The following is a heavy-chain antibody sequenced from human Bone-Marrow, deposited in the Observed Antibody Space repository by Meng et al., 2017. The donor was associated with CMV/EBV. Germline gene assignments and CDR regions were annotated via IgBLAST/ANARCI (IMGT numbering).Heavy chain of an antibody. V-gene: IGHV3-53*01. CDR3: ARAPSISTWFY. D-gene: IGHD6-13*01. CDR2: IYTGGST. Sequence: GESLMISCAASGFTFSDYYMSWVRQAPGKGLEWVSVIYTGGSTFYADSVKGRFTISRDNSKNTLYLQMNSLRAEDTAVYYCARAPSISTWFYWGQGTLVTVSS. CDR1: GFTFSDYY. J-gene: IGHJ4*02.